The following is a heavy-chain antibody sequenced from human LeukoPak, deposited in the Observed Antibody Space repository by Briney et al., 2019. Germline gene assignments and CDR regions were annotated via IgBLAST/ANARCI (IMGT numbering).Heavy chain of an antibody. CDR3: AINPRGYSYGYRAY. V-gene: IGHV3-23*01. Sequence: GGSLRLSCAASGFTFSSYAMSWVRQAPGKGLEWVSAISGSGGSTYYADSVKGRFTISRDNSKNTLYLQMNSLRAEDTAVYYCAINPRGYSYGYRAYWGQGALVTVSS. CDR2: ISGSGGST. D-gene: IGHD5-18*01. CDR1: GFTFSSYA. J-gene: IGHJ4*02.